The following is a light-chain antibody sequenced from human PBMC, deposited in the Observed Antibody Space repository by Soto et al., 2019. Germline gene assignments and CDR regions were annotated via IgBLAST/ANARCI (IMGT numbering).Light chain of an antibody. CDR1: QSINTY. Sequence: EIVLTQSPATLSLSPGERATLSCSASQSINTYLAWYQQKPGQAPRLLIFDASNRASGIPARFSGSGSGTDFTLTISRLEPEDFAVYYCQQRSHWPPLTLGGGTKVEMK. J-gene: IGKJ4*01. V-gene: IGKV3-11*01. CDR2: DAS. CDR3: QQRSHWPPLT.